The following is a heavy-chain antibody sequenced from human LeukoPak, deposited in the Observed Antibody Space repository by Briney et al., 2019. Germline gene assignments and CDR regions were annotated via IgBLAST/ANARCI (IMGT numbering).Heavy chain of an antibody. CDR2: IYSGGST. Sequence: GGSLRLSCAASGFTVSSNYMSWVRQAPGKGLEWVSVIYSGGSTYYADSVKGRFTISRDNSKNTLNLQMNSLRAEDTAVYYCARDGPGTNDAFDIWGQGTMVTVSS. CDR3: ARDGPGTNDAFDI. J-gene: IGHJ3*02. CDR1: GFTVSSNY. V-gene: IGHV3-53*01. D-gene: IGHD1-1*01.